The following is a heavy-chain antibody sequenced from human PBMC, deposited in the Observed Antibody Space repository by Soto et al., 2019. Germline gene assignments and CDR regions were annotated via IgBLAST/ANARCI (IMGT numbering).Heavy chain of an antibody. CDR1: GDSVSINIAA. J-gene: IGHJ4*02. CDR3: ARSGTGGYIES. Sequence: SQTLSLTCAISGDSVSINIAAFKLIRQSPSRVLEWLGRTYYRSKWYNHYAVSVKSRITINPDTSKNQFSLQLNSVTPEDTAVYYCARSGTGGYIESRGKGNLVTVSS. CDR2: TYYRSKWYN. V-gene: IGHV6-1*01. D-gene: IGHD3-22*01.